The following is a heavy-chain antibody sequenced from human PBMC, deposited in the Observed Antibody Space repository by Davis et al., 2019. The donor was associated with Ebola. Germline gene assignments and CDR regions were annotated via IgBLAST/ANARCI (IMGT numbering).Heavy chain of an antibody. J-gene: IGHJ6*02. CDR1: GFTFSSYW. Sequence: GESLKISCAASGFTFSSYWMHWVRQAPGKGLVWVSRINSDGSSTSYADSVKGRFTISRDNAKNTLYLQMNSLRAEDTAVYYCARDRGYDFWSGYYPYYYYGMDVWGQGTTVTVSS. V-gene: IGHV3-74*01. CDR3: ARDRGYDFWSGYYPYYYYGMDV. CDR2: INSDGSST. D-gene: IGHD3-3*01.